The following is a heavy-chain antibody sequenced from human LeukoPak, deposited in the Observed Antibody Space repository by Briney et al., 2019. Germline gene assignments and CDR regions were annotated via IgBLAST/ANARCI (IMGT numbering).Heavy chain of an antibody. CDR2: IYYSGST. V-gene: IGHV4-59*01. D-gene: IGHD6-19*01. J-gene: IGHJ4*02. CDR3: ARDRGGRSSGFLDY. Sequence: SETLSLTCTVSGGSISSYYWSWIRQPPGKGLEWIGDIYYSGSTNYNPSLKSRVTISVDTSKNQFSLKLSSVTAADTAVYYCARDRGGRSSGFLDYWGQGTLVTVSS. CDR1: GGSISSYY.